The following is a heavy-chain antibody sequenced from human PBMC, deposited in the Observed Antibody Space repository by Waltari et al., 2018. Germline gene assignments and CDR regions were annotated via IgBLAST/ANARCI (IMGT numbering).Heavy chain of an antibody. CDR3: ARGRGSGWSPKPYYFDY. CDR1: GGSFSGYY. J-gene: IGHJ4*02. V-gene: IGHV4-34*01. Sequence: QVQLQQWGAGLLKPSETLSLTCAVYGGSFSGYYWSWIRQPPGKGLEWIGEINHSGSTNYNRSLKIRFTISVDTSKTQFSLKLSSVTAADTAVYYCARGRGSGWSPKPYYFDYWGQGTLVTVSS. D-gene: IGHD6-19*01. CDR2: INHSGST.